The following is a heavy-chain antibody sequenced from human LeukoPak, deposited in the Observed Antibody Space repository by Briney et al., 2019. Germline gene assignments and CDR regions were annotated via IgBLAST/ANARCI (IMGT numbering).Heavy chain of an antibody. V-gene: IGHV4-59*08. CDR2: IYYSGST. D-gene: IGHD5-12*01. CDR1: GGSISSYY. Sequence: SETLSLTCTVSGGSISSYYWSWIRQPPGKGLEWIGYIYYSGSTNYNPSLKSRVTISVDTSKNQFSLKLSSVTAADTAVYYRARTYSGYDFNFDYWGQGTLVTVSS. J-gene: IGHJ4*02. CDR3: ARTYSGYDFNFDY.